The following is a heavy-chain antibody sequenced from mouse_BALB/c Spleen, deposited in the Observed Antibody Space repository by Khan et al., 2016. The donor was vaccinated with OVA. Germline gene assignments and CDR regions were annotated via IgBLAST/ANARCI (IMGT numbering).Heavy chain of an antibody. Sequence: QVQLQQSGPGLVQPSQSLSITCTVSGFSLTSYGVHWVRQSPGKGLEWLGVIWSGGSTDYNAAFISRLSITKDNSKSQVFFKMNSLQANDTAIYYCARIFIGTTDYAMDYWGQGTSVTVSS. J-gene: IGHJ4*01. CDR1: GFSLTSYG. D-gene: IGHD2-14*01. V-gene: IGHV2-2*02. CDR3: ARIFIGTTDYAMDY. CDR2: IWSGGST.